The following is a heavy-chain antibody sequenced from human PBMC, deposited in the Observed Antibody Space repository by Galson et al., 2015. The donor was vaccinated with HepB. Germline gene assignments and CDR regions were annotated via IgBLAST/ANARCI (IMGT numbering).Heavy chain of an antibody. CDR2: ITSDGSDT. D-gene: IGHD4-11*01. CDR1: GFAFEHLW. CDR3: VRDVPTAFLDY. V-gene: IGHV3-74*03. J-gene: IGHJ4*02. Sequence: LRLSCAASGFAFEHLWMHWVRQVPGKGLVWVSRITSDGSDTKYADFVEGRFTVSRDNAKNTLFLQMNSLRPEDTAIYYCVRDVPTAFLDYWGQGTQVTVSS.